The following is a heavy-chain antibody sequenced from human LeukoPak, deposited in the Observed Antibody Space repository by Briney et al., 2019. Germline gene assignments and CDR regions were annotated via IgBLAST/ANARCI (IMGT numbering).Heavy chain of an antibody. V-gene: IGHV1-18*01. D-gene: IGHD3-3*01. J-gene: IGHJ4*02. CDR1: GYTFTSYG. CDR2: ISAYNGNT. Sequence: ASVTVSCKASGYTFTSYGISWVRQAPGQGLEWMGWISAYNGNTNYAQKLQGRVTMTTDTSTSTAYMELRSLRSDDTAVYYCARSGVTIFGVAIMPFDYWGQGTLVTVSS. CDR3: ARSGVTIFGVAIMPFDY.